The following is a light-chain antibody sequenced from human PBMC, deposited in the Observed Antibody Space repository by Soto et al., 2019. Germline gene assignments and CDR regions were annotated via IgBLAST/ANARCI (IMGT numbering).Light chain of an antibody. CDR3: QQYNVSPYA. CDR2: GVS. V-gene: IGKV3-20*01. J-gene: IGKJ2*01. Sequence: EIVLTQSPDTLSLSPGERATLSCRASQSVPSTYLAWYQQKPAQAPRHRIYGVSRRATGIPDRFSGSGSGTDFTLTISRLEPEDFAVYYCQQYNVSPYAFGQGTKLEIK. CDR1: QSVPSTY.